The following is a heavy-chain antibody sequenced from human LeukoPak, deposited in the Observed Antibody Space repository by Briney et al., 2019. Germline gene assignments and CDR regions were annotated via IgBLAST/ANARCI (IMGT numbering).Heavy chain of an antibody. CDR2: IYTSGST. CDR3: ARAGPYYDFWSGYYVDY. J-gene: IGHJ4*02. Sequence: SSETLSLTCTVSGGSISSGSYYWSWIRQPAGKGLEWIGRIYTSGSTNYNPSLKSRVTISVDTSKNQFSLKLSSVNAADTAVYYCARAGPYYDFWSGYYVDYWGQGTLVTVSS. CDR1: GGSISSGSYY. D-gene: IGHD3-3*01. V-gene: IGHV4-61*02.